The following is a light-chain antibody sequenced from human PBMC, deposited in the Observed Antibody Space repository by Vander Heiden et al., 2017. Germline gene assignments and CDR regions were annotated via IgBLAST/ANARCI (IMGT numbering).Light chain of an antibody. V-gene: IGKV4-1*01. CDR2: WAS. CDR1: QGVLYSSNSKNY. CDR3: QQYYSTPT. Sequence: DIVMTQSPDSLAVSLGERANINCKSSQGVLYSSNSKNYLAWYQQKPGQPPKLLIYWASTRESGVPDRFSGSGSGTDFTLTISSLQAEDVAVYYCQQYYSTPTFGPGTKVDIK. J-gene: IGKJ3*01.